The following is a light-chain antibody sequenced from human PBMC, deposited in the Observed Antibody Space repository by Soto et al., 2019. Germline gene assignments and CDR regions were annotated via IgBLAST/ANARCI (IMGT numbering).Light chain of an antibody. J-gene: IGKJ1*01. CDR2: GAS. CDR1: QSVSSSY. Sequence: EIVLTQSPGTLSLSPGERATLSCRASQSVSSSYLAWYQQKPGQAPRLLIYGASSRATGIPDGFSGSGSGTDFTLTISSLQPEDFATYYCQQTYNTPPWTFGQGTKVDIK. V-gene: IGKV3-20*01. CDR3: QQTYNTPPWT.